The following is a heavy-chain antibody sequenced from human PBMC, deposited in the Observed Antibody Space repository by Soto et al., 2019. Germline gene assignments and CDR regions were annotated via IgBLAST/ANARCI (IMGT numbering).Heavy chain of an antibody. CDR2: INPDGGRT. D-gene: IGHD6-6*01. CDR1: GYTFTRYY. CDR3: ARGAYSSSSFPPFDP. V-gene: IGHV1-46*01. J-gene: IGHJ5*02. Sequence: ASVKVSCKASGYTFTRYYIHWVRQAPGQGPEWMGRINPDGGRTTYAQNFSGRVTMTRDTSASTVYMELSSLKFEDTAMYYCARGAYSSSSFPPFDPWGQGTLVTVYS.